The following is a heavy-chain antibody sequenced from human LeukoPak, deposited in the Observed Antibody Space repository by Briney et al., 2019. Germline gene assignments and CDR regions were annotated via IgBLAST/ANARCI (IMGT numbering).Heavy chain of an antibody. CDR2: IYTSGST. D-gene: IGHD2-2*01. CDR3: ARIRFDCSSTSCLYNWFDP. J-gene: IGHJ5*02. V-gene: IGHV4-4*07. Sequence: PSETLSLTCTVSGGSISSYYWSWIRQPAGKGLEWIGRIYTSGSTNYNPSLKSRVTMSVDTSKNQFSLKLSSVTAADTAVYYCARIRFDCSSTSCLYNWFDPWGRGTLVTVSS. CDR1: GGSISSYY.